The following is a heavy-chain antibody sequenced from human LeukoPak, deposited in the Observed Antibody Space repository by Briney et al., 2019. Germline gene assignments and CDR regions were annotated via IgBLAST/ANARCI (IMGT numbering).Heavy chain of an antibody. V-gene: IGHV3-74*01. Sequence: GGSLRLSCAASGFTFSSYWMHWVRQAPGKGLVWVSRINSDGSSTSYADSVKGRFTISRDNAKNTLYLQMNSLRAEDTAVHYCARDRGYCSGGSCYRNWFDPWGQGTLVTVSS. CDR3: ARDRGYCSGGSCYRNWFDP. CDR1: GFTFSSYW. D-gene: IGHD2-15*01. J-gene: IGHJ5*02. CDR2: INSDGSST.